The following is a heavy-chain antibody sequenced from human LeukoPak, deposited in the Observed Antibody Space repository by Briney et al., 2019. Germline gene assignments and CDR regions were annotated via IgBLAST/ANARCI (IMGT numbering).Heavy chain of an antibody. D-gene: IGHD6-19*01. CDR1: GYTFTNYG. Sequence: GASVKVSCKASGYTFTNYGITWVRQAPGQGLEWMGWINPNSGGTNYAQKFQGRVTMTRDTSISTAYMELSRLRSDDTAVYYCARVKDSGWYFTLALWGQGTLVTVSS. V-gene: IGHV1-2*02. J-gene: IGHJ4*02. CDR3: ARVKDSGWYFTLAL. CDR2: INPNSGGT.